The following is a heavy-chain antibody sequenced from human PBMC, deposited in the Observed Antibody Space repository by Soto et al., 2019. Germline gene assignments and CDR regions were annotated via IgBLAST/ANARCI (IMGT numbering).Heavy chain of an antibody. D-gene: IGHD6-6*01. CDR3: ASSIAEDTNYYYYGMDV. J-gene: IGHJ6*02. CDR2: IIPILGIA. CDR1: GGTFSSYT. V-gene: IGHV1-69*02. Sequence: QVQLVQSGAEVKKPGSSVKVSCKASGGTFSSYTISWVRQAPGQGLEWMGRIIPILGIANYAQKFQGRVTITADKSTSTAYMELSSLRSEDTAVYYCASSIAEDTNYYYYGMDVWGQGTTVTVSS.